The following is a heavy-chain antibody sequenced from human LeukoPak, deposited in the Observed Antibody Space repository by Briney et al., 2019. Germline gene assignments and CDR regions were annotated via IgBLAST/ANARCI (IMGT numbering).Heavy chain of an antibody. J-gene: IGHJ4*02. Sequence: GGSLRLSCAASGFTFSGSAMHWVRQASGKGLEWVGRIRSKANSYATAYAASVKGRFTISRDDSKNTAYLQMNSLKTEDTAVYYCTRLSPPRDYWGQGTLVTVSS. V-gene: IGHV3-73*01. CDR3: TRLSPPRDY. CDR1: GFTFSGSA. CDR2: IRSKANSYAT.